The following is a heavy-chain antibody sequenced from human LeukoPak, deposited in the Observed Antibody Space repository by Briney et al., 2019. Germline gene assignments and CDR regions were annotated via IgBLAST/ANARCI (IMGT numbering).Heavy chain of an antibody. J-gene: IGHJ4*02. Sequence: GRSLRLSCAASGFTFSSYAMHWVRQAPGKGLEWVAVISYDGSNKYYADSVKGRFTISRDNSKNTLYLQMNSLRAEDTAVYYCAKDHRGYSSGWYFDYWGQGTLVTVSS. CDR2: ISYDGSNK. CDR3: AKDHRGYSSGWYFDY. V-gene: IGHV3-30-3*01. CDR1: GFTFSSYA. D-gene: IGHD6-19*01.